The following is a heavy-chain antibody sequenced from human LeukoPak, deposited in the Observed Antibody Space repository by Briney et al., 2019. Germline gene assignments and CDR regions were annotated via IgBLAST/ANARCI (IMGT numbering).Heavy chain of an antibody. Sequence: SETLSLTCTVSGGSMSSGGYYWSWIRQPPGKGLEWIAYIHNSGNSNYNPSLKSRVTISADTSKNQFSLKLSSVTAADTAVYFCARFRFWSWTPCFYDFDYWGQGILVTVSS. J-gene: IGHJ4*02. CDR1: GGSMSSGGYY. D-gene: IGHD3-3*01. CDR3: ARFRFWSWTPCFYDFDY. CDR2: IHNSGNS. V-gene: IGHV4-61*08.